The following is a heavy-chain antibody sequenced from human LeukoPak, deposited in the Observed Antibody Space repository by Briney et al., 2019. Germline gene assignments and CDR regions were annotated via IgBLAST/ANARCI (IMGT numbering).Heavy chain of an antibody. Sequence: GASVKVSCKASGGTFSSYAISWVRQAPGQGLEWMGVIIPIFGTANYAQKFQGRVTITADESTSTAYMELSSLRSEDTAVYYCARAPEYYYGSGSYYNDYWGQRTLVTVSS. J-gene: IGHJ4*02. CDR3: ARAPEYYYGSGSYYNDY. V-gene: IGHV1-69*13. CDR1: GGTFSSYA. CDR2: IIPIFGTA. D-gene: IGHD3-10*01.